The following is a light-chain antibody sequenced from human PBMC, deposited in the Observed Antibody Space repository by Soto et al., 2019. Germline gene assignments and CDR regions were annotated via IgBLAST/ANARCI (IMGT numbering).Light chain of an antibody. J-gene: IGKJ1*01. CDR1: QSVSSY. Sequence: EIVLTQSPATPSLSPGERATLSCRASQSVSSYLAWYQQKPGQAPRLLIYDASNRATGIPARFSGSGSGTDFTLTISSLEPEDFAVYYCQQRSNWPKTFGQGTKGDIK. CDR2: DAS. V-gene: IGKV3-11*01. CDR3: QQRSNWPKT.